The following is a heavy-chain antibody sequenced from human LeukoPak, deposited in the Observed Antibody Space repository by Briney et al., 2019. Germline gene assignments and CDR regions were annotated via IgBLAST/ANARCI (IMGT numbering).Heavy chain of an antibody. J-gene: IGHJ6*03. CDR3: ALGASRYYYYMDV. CDR1: GGTFSSYA. V-gene: IGHV1-69*05. Sequence: ASVKVSCKASGGTFSSYAISWVRQAPGQGLEWMGRIIPIFGTANYAQKFQGRVTITTDESTSTAYMELSSLRSEDTAVYHCALGASRYYYYMDVWGKGTTVTVSS. CDR2: IIPIFGTA.